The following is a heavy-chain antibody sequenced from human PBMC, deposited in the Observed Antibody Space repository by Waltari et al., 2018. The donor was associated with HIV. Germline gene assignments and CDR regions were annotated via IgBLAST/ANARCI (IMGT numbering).Heavy chain of an antibody. Sequence: EVQLVQSGAEVKKPGESLKISCKGSGYSFTNYWIAWVCQMPGKGLEWMGIISPGGSDSRYNPSFQGQSTISADKSISTAYLQWSSLKASDTAMYYCARLVVGSSVNWFDPWGQGTLVTVSS. CDR2: ISPGGSDS. J-gene: IGHJ5*02. D-gene: IGHD1-26*01. CDR1: GYSFTNYW. CDR3: ARLVVGSSVNWFDP. V-gene: IGHV5-51*03.